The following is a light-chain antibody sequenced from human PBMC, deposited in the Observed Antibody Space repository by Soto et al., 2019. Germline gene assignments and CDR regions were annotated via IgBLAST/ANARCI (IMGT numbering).Light chain of an antibody. CDR1: QGISNY. CDR3: QKYNSAPWT. J-gene: IGKJ1*01. V-gene: IGKV1-27*01. Sequence: DIQMTQSPSSLSASVGDRVTITCRASQGISNYLAWYQQRPGKVPKLLIYAASTLQSGVPSRFSDSGYGTDFTLTISGMTPEDVATYSCQKYNSAPWTFGQGTKVEIK. CDR2: AAS.